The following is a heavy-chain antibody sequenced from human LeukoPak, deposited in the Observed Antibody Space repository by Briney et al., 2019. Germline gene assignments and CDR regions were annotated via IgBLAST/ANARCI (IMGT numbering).Heavy chain of an antibody. CDR2: INPSGGST. CDR1: GYTFNTYN. CDR3: ARDWDSSGYYYVHAFDI. D-gene: IGHD3-22*01. Sequence: ASVKVSCKASGYTFNTYNINWVRQAPGQGLEWMGIINPSGGSTSYAQKFQGRVTMTRDMSTSTVYMELSSLRSEDTAVYYCARDWDSSGYYYVHAFDIWGQGTMVTVSS. J-gene: IGHJ3*02. V-gene: IGHV1-46*02.